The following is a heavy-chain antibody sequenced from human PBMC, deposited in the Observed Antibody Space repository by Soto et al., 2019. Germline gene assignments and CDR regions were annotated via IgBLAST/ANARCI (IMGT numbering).Heavy chain of an antibody. CDR3: ARDRVAGYCSSTSCPEGWFDP. J-gene: IGHJ5*02. D-gene: IGHD2-2*01. V-gene: IGHV1-3*01. CDR1: GYTFTSYA. Sequence: GASVKVSCKASGYTFTSYAMHWVRQAPGQRLEWMGWINADNGNTNYAQKFQGRVTMTTDTSTSTAYMELRSLRSDDTAVYYCARDRVAGYCSSTSCPEGWFDPWGQGTLVTVSS. CDR2: INADNGNT.